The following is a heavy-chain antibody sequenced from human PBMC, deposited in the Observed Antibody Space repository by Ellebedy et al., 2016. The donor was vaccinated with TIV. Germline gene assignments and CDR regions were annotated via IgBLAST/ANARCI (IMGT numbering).Heavy chain of an antibody. CDR1: GFTVSRNY. V-gene: IGHV3-66*01. J-gene: IGHJ6*02. CDR2: IYSGGTT. D-gene: IGHD5-18*01. CDR3: ASLEDSSMSYAMDV. Sequence: GGSLRLSCAASGFTVSRNYMSWVRQAPGKGLEWVSIIYSGGTTYYADSVKGRFTISRDNSNNTMNLQMNSLRAEDTGVYYCASLEDSSMSYAMDVWGRGTTVTVSS.